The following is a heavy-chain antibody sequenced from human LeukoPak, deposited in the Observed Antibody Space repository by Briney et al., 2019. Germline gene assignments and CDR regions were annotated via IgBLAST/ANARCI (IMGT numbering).Heavy chain of an antibody. D-gene: IGHD6-6*01. J-gene: IGHJ3*02. CDR1: GYSFTSYW. V-gene: IGHV5-51*01. CDR2: IYPGDSDT. CDR3: ARRYSSSSGASDAFDI. Sequence: GESLKISCKGSGYSFTSYWIGWVRQMPGKGLEWMGYIYPGDSDTRYSPSFQGQVTISADKSISTAYLQWSSLKASDTAMYYCARRYSSSSGASDAFDIWGQGTMVTVSS.